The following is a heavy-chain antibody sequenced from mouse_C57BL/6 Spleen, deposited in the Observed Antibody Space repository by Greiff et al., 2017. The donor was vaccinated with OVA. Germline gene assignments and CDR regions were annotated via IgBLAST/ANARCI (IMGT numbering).Heavy chain of an antibody. D-gene: IGHD1-1*01. CDR2: IWWDDDK. J-gene: IGHJ2*01. Sequence: QVQLQQSGPGILQPSQTLSLTCSFSGFSLSTFGMGVGWIRQPSGKGLEWLAHIWWDDDKYYNPALKSRLTISKDTSKNQVFLKIANVDTADTATYYCARIDLDYYGSSYYFDYWGQGTTLTVSS. V-gene: IGHV8-8*01. CDR3: ARIDLDYYGSSYYFDY. CDR1: GFSLSTFGMG.